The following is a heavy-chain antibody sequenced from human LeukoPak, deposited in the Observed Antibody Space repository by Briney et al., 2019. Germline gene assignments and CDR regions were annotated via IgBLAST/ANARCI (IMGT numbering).Heavy chain of an antibody. J-gene: IGHJ2*01. D-gene: IGHD1-26*01. CDR3: TRKLAGLVCFDL. CDR1: GNSH. CDR2: INPSNGAT. Sequence: ASVKVSSKAPGNSHIHWVRQAPGQGLEWVGWINPSNGATDYAQNFQGRVTMTRDTSISTAYMELTRLRSDDTAVYYCTRKLAGLVCFDLWGRGTLVTVSS. V-gene: IGHV1-2*02.